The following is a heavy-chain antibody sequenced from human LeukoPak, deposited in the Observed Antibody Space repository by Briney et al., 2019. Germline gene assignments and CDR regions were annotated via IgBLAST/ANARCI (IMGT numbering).Heavy chain of an antibody. D-gene: IGHD3-10*01. CDR3: ARVGEDCFDS. V-gene: IGHV4-30-2*01. J-gene: IGHJ5*01. CDR1: GGSISSGTYS. Sequence: TLSLTCVVSGGSISSGTYSWSWIRQPPGKGLEWIGYIYQSGSTYYNPSLKSRVTISVDTSKNQFSLKLNSVTAADTAVYYCARVGEDCFDSWGQGTLVTVSS. CDR2: IYQSGST.